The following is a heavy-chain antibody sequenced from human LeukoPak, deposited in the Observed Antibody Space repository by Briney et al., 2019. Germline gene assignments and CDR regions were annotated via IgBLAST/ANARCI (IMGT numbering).Heavy chain of an antibody. J-gene: IGHJ4*02. CDR3: AKAVPGTKYYFDY. V-gene: IGHV3-9*01. Sequence: GGSLRLSCAASGFTFDDYAMHWVRQAPGKGLERVSGISWNSGSIGYADSVKGRVTISRDNAKNSLYLQMNSLRAEDTALYYCAKAVPGTKYYFDYWGQGTLVTVSS. D-gene: IGHD3-10*01. CDR2: ISWNSGSI. CDR1: GFTFDDYA.